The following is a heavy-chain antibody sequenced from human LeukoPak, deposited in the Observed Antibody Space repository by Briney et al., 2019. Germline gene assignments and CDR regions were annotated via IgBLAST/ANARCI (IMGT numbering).Heavy chain of an antibody. Sequence: SETLSLACAVYGGSFSGYYWSWIRQPPGKGLEWIGEINHSGSTNYNPSLKSRVTISVDTSKNQFSLKLSSVTAADTAVYYCARGTMTTVTYYFDYWGQGTLVTVSS. V-gene: IGHV4-34*01. D-gene: IGHD4-17*01. J-gene: IGHJ4*02. CDR3: ARGTMTTVTYYFDY. CDR2: INHSGST. CDR1: GGSFSGYY.